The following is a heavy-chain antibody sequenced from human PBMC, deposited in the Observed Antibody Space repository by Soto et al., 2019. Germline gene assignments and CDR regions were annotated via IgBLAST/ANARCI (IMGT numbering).Heavy chain of an antibody. CDR2: IYYSGST. D-gene: IGHD3-22*01. V-gene: IGHV4-59*01. J-gene: IGHJ3*02. CDR1: GGSISSYY. CDR3: ARGWVSSGVAFAI. Sequence: SETLSLTCTVFGGSISSYYWSWIRQPPGKGLEWIGYIYYSGSTNYNPSLKSRVTISVDTSKNQFSLKLSSVTAADTAVYYCARGWVSSGVAFAIWGQGTMVTVSS.